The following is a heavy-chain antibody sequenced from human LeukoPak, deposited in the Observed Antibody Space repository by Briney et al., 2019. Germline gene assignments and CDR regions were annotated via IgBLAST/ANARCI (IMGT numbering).Heavy chain of an antibody. CDR3: ARSYYDYVWGTLNWFDP. J-gene: IGHJ5*02. D-gene: IGHD3-16*01. CDR1: GGSISSYY. V-gene: IGHV4-4*07. Sequence: SETLSLTCTVSGGSISSYYWSWIRQPAGKGLEWIGRIYTSGSTNYNPSLKSRVTMSVDTSKNQFSLTLTSVTAADTAVYYCARSYYDYVWGTLNWFDPWGQGTLVTVSS. CDR2: IYTSGST.